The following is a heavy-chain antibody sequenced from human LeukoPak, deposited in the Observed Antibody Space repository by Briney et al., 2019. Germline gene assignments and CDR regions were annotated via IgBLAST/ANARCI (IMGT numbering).Heavy chain of an antibody. V-gene: IGHV3-30*04. CDR3: AKGSGWWEDYYYMDV. J-gene: IGHJ6*03. D-gene: IGHD6-19*01. Sequence: GGSLRLSCAASGFTFSSYAMHWVRQAPGKGLEWVAVISYDGSNKYYADSVKGRFTISRDNSKNTLYLQMNSLRAEDTAVYYCAKGSGWWEDYYYMDVWGKGTTVTVSS. CDR1: GFTFSSYA. CDR2: ISYDGSNK.